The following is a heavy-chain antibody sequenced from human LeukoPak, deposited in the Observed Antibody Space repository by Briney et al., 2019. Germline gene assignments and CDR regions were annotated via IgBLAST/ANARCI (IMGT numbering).Heavy chain of an antibody. D-gene: IGHD6-6*01. CDR3: ARSSSGSGWYFDL. J-gene: IGHJ2*01. Sequence: SETLSLTCTVSGGSISSYYWSWIRQPPGKGLEWIGYIYYSGSTNYNPSLKSRVTISVDTSKNQFSLKLSSVTAADTAVYYCARSSSGSGWYFDLWGRGTLVTVSS. CDR2: IYYSGST. CDR1: GGSISSYY. V-gene: IGHV4-59*08.